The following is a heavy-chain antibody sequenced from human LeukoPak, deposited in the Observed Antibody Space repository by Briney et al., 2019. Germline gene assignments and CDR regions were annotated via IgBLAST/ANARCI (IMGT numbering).Heavy chain of an antibody. CDR2: TYYRSKWYN. J-gene: IGHJ4*02. D-gene: IGHD6-13*01. CDR3: ARVGLAAAGSLDH. Sequence: SQTLSLTCAISGDSVSNNSAAWNWLRQSPSRGLEWLGRTYYRSKWYNDYAVSVKSRITINPDTSKNQFSLQLNSVTPEDTAVYYCARVGLAAAGSLDHWGQGTLVTVSS. CDR1: GDSVSNNSAA. V-gene: IGHV6-1*01.